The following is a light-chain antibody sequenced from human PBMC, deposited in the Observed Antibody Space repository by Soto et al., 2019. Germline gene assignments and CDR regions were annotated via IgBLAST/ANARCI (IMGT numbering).Light chain of an antibody. CDR3: QHQNSYSEA. Sequence: SLSTISRSKRDELTITGGASQTISSWLAWYQQKPGKAPKLLIYKASTLKSGVPSRFSGSGSGTEFTLTISRLQPDDFATYNCQHQNSYSEAFGQRSIV. CDR2: KAS. CDR1: QTISSW. V-gene: IGKV1-5*03. J-gene: IGKJ1*01.